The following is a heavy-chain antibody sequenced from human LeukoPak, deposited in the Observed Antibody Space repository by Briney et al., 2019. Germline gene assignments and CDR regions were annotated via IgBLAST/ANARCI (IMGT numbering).Heavy chain of an antibody. D-gene: IGHD3-3*02. CDR1: GFTFSSYA. CDR2: ISGSGGST. Sequence: PGGSLRLSCAASGFTFSSYAMSWVRQAPGNGLEWVSAISGSGGSTYYADSVKGRFTISRDNSKNTLYLQMNSLRAEDTAVYYCAKVPFLEWSRDAFDIWGQGTMVTVSS. V-gene: IGHV3-23*01. J-gene: IGHJ3*02. CDR3: AKVPFLEWSRDAFDI.